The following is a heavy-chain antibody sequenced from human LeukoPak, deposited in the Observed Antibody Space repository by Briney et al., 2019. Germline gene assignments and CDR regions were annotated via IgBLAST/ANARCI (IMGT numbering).Heavy chain of an antibody. CDR1: GDSVSSNSVT. V-gene: IGHV6-1*01. CDR2: TYYRSTWYN. D-gene: IGHD5-24*01. CDR3: ARDQIEMTTIMDYCYGMDV. J-gene: IGHJ6*02. Sequence: SQTLSLTCAISGDSVSSNSVTWNWIRQSPSRGLEWLGRTYYRSTWYNDYAVSVRGRITVNPDTSKNQFSLQLNSVTPEDTAVYYCARDQIEMTTIMDYCYGMDVWGQGTTVTVSS.